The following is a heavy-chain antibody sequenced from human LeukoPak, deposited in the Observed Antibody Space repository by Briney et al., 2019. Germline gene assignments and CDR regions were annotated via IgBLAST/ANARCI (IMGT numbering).Heavy chain of an antibody. Sequence: GGSLRLSCAASGFTFSSYSMNWVRQAPGQGMEWVSSISSSSSYIYYADSVKGRFTISRDNAKNSLYLQMNSLRAEDTAVYYCARDLHYGSGNVWGQGTLVTVSS. CDR2: ISSSSSYI. CDR1: GFTFSSYS. D-gene: IGHD3-10*01. V-gene: IGHV3-21*01. CDR3: ARDLHYGSGNV. J-gene: IGHJ4*02.